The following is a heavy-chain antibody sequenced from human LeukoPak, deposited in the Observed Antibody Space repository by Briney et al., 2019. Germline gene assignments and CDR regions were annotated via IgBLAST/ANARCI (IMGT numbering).Heavy chain of an antibody. D-gene: IGHD4-11*01. CDR2: IQYSGST. CDR3: ARGRGYNSYSLRSFDY. CDR1: GGSISDYY. J-gene: IGHJ4*02. Sequence: SETLSLTGTVSGGSISDYYWSWIRQSPGNGLEWVGYIQYSGSTNYNPSLKSRVSISVDTSKNQFSLKLSSVTAADTAVYYCARGRGYNSYSLRSFDYWGQGTLVTVSS. V-gene: IGHV4-59*01.